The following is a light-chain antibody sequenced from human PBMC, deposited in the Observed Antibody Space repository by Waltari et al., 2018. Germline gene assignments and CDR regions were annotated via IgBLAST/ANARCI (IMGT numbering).Light chain of an antibody. CDR3: QQRRDWPLT. J-gene: IGKJ4*01. CDR2: ETS. Sequence: GESASLSCRASQSVTNYLAWYQQKPGQAPRLLIYETSHRATGIPARFSGSGFGTDFTLTISSLEPEDFAVYYWQQRRDWPLTFGGGTKVEIK. V-gene: IGKV3-11*01. CDR1: QSVTNY.